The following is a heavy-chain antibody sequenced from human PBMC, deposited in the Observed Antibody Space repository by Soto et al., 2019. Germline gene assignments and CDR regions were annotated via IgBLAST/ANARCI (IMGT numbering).Heavy chain of an antibody. Sequence: ASVKVSCKASGFTFTSSAVQWVRQARGQRLEWIGWIVVGSGNTNYAQKFQERVTITRDMSTSTAYMELSSLRSEDTAVYYCAAAVASPEDWFDPWGQGTLVTVS. D-gene: IGHD6-19*01. CDR1: GFTFTSSA. CDR3: AAAVASPEDWFDP. CDR2: IVVGSGNT. V-gene: IGHV1-58*01. J-gene: IGHJ5*02.